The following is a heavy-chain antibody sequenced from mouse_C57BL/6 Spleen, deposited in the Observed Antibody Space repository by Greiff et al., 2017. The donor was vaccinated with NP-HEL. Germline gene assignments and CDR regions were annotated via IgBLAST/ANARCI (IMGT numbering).Heavy chain of an antibody. CDR1: GFSLTSYG. V-gene: IGHV2-5*01. CDR3: AKNQGGNPLLVAY. CDR2: IWRGGST. J-gene: IGHJ3*01. D-gene: IGHD2-1*01. Sequence: QVQLQQSGPGLVQPSQSLSITCTVSGFSLTSYGVHWVRQSPGKGLEWLGVIWRGGSTDYNAAFMSRLSITKDNSKSQVFFKMNSLQADDTAIYYCAKNQGGNPLLVAYWGQGTLVTVSA.